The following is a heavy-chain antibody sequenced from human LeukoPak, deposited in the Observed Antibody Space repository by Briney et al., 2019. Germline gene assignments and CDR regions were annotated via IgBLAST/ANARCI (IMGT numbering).Heavy chain of an antibody. CDR1: GFTFSTYW. CDR2: MKEDGNEI. CDR3: VRDDYYGSRRLPDF. V-gene: IGHV3-7*01. J-gene: IGHJ4*02. D-gene: IGHD3-10*01. Sequence: PGGSLRLSCAASGFTFSTYWMSWVRQAPGKGLEWVANMKEDGNEIYYVDSVRGRFIVSRDNAKNSLYLQMNSLRVEDTAVYYCVRDDYYGSRRLPDFWGQGTLVIVSS.